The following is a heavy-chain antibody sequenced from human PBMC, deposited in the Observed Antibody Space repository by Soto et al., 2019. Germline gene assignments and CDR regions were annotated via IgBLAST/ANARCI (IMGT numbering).Heavy chain of an antibody. D-gene: IGHD3-22*01. CDR1: GFTFSSYG. J-gene: IGHJ5*02. CDR3: ARDFSDSSRASSLFDP. V-gene: IGHV3-33*08. CDR2: IRDDGSNK. Sequence: PGGSLRLSCAASGFTFSSYGMHWVRQAPGKGLEWVAVIRDDGSNKYYADSVKGRFTISRDNSKNTLYLQMNSLRAEDTAVYYCARDFSDSSRASSLFDPWGQGTLVTVSS.